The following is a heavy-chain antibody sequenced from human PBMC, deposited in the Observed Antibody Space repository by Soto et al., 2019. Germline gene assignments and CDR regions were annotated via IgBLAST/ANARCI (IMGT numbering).Heavy chain of an antibody. J-gene: IGHJ6*02. CDR1: GGSISSGDYY. CDR3: ARTIWGGYYGMDV. CDR2: IYYSGST. Sequence: QVQLQESGPGLVKPSQTLSLTCTVSGGSISSGDYYWSWIRQPPGKGLEWIGYIYYSGSTYYNPSXXXRXXISVDTSKNQFSLKLSSVTAADTAVYYCARTIWGGYYGMDVWGQGTTVTVSS. V-gene: IGHV4-30-4*01. D-gene: IGHD3-10*01.